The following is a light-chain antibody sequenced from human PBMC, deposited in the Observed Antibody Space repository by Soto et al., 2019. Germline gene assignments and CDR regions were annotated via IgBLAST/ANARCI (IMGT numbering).Light chain of an antibody. J-gene: IGKJ2*01. CDR3: QHYNPWPG. CDR2: GAS. CDR1: QSVGSN. Sequence: EIVMTQFPATLSLSPGERATLSCRASQSVGSNLAWYQQKPGQAPRLLIYGASTRATGIPVRFSGSGSGTEFTLTINSLQSEDFLVYYCQHYNPWPGFGQGTKLEIK. V-gene: IGKV3-15*01.